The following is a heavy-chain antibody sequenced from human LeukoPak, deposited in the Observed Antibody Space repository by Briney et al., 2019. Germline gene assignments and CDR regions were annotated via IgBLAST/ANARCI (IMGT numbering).Heavy chain of an antibody. CDR1: GFTVSSNH. CDR3: AREQRIVVAPAAMSGYFDY. V-gene: IGHV3-66*01. D-gene: IGHD2-2*01. CDR2: IYSGGST. J-gene: IGHJ4*02. Sequence: QTGGSLRLSCAASGFTVSSNHMSWVRQAPGKGLEWVSVIYSGGSTSYADSVKGRFTISRDNSKNTLYLQMNSLRAEDTAVYYCAREQRIVVAPAAMSGYFDYWGQGTLVTVSS.